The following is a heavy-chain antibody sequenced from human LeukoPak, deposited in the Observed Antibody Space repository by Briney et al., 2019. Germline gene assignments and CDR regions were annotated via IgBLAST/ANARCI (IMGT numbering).Heavy chain of an antibody. CDR1: GYSFTGYY. J-gene: IGHJ4*02. Sequence: ASVKVSCKASGYSFTGYYIHWVRQAPGQGLEWMGWTNPNSGATNYAQDFQGWVTMTRDTSISTAYMELSRLRSDDTAVYYCARDRVTTNTPFFDSRGQGTLVTVSS. CDR2: TNPNSGAT. D-gene: IGHD4-17*01. CDR3: ARDRVTTNTPFFDS. V-gene: IGHV1-2*04.